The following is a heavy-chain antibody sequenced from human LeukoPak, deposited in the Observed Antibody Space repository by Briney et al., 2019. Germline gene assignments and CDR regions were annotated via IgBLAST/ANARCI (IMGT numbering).Heavy chain of an antibody. V-gene: IGHV4-61*09. Sequence: SETLSLTCLVSGGSISRGNYYWSWIRQPGGKGLEWFAHTYNRESTNYNPSLKGPVTMSVDTSKNQFSLNLSSMTAADTAVYYCARDSLYNFWSGYYHTTYYFDFWGQGTLVTVSS. CDR2: TYNREST. J-gene: IGHJ4*02. D-gene: IGHD3-3*01. CDR1: GGSISRGNYY. CDR3: ARDSLYNFWSGYYHTTYYFDF.